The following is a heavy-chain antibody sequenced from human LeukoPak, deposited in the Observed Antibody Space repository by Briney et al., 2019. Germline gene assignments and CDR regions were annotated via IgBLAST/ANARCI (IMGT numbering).Heavy chain of an antibody. CDR3: ARDRGDGYNYRSPFDS. J-gene: IGHJ4*02. CDR2: IDEPGSGK. D-gene: IGHD5-24*01. CDR1: GFLFNKYW. V-gene: IGHV3-7*01. Sequence: PGGSLRLSCSVSGFLFNKYWMSWVRQAPGKGLEWVGHIDEPGSGKWYVDSVRGRFIVSRDNAKNLVFLEMNSLRVEDTAVYYCARDRGDGYNYRSPFDSWGRGTLVTVSS.